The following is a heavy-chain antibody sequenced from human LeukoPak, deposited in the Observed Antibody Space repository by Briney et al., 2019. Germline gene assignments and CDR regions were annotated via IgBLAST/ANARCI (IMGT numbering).Heavy chain of an antibody. D-gene: IGHD6-13*01. J-gene: IGHJ4*02. CDR2: ISSSGSTI. CDR1: GFTFSDYY. V-gene: IGHV3-11*01. CDR3: ARDFYSSSWVEY. Sequence: GGSLRLSCAASGFTFSDYYMSWIRQAPGKGLEWVSYISSSGSTIYYAGSVKGRFTISRDNAKHSLYLEMNSLRAEDTAVYYCARDFYSSSWVEYWGQGTLVTVSS.